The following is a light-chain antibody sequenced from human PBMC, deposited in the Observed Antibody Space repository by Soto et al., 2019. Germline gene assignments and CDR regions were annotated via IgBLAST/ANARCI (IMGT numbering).Light chain of an antibody. CDR1: QSVSSSY. J-gene: IGKJ4*01. V-gene: IGKV3-20*01. CDR2: GAS. CDR3: QQYGSSPLT. Sequence: EIVLTQSPVTLSLSPGERATLSCRASQSVSSSYLAWYQQKPGQAPRLLIYGASSRATGTPDRFSGSGSGTDFTLTISRLEPEDFAVYYCQQYGSSPLTFGGGTKVDIK.